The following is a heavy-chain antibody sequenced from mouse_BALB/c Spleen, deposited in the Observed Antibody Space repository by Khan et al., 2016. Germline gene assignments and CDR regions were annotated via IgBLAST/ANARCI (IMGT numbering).Heavy chain of an antibody. D-gene: IGHD2-4*01. J-gene: IGHJ3*01. CDR1: GFNIKDTY. V-gene: IGHV14-3*02. CDR3: ARSLYDYDVGFAY. Sequence: VQLQQSGAELVKPGASVKLSCTAAGFNIKDTYMHWVKQRPEQGLEWIGRIDPANGNTKYDPKFQGKATITADTSSNTAYLQLSSLTSEDTAVYYGARSLYDYDVGFAYWGQGTLVTVSA. CDR2: IDPANGNT.